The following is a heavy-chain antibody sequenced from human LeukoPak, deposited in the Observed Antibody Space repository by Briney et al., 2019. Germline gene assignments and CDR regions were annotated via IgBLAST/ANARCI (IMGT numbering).Heavy chain of an antibody. CDR2: ILPIFDMA. CDR1: GGTFSTYA. V-gene: IGHV1-69*04. CDR3: ARDGGWLQTQNHYYYDGMDV. D-gene: IGHD5-24*01. Sequence: SVKVSCKASGGTFSTYAITWVRQAPGQGLEWMGRILPIFDMANYAQKFQGRVTITADKSTRTAYMELSSLRSDDTAVYYCARDGGWLQTQNHYYYDGMDVWGQGTTVTVSS. J-gene: IGHJ6*02.